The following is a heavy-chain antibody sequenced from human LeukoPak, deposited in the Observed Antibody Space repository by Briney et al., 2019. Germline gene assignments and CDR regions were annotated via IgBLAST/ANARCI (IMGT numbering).Heavy chain of an antibody. CDR2: IKEDGSEK. V-gene: IGHV3-7*01. CDR3: ARDYYDSSGPGGNEY. D-gene: IGHD3-22*01. Sequence: PGGSLRLSCAASGFTFSSYWMSWVRQAPGKGLEWVAHIKEDGSEKYYVDSVKRRFTISRDNAKNALYLEMNSLRVEDTAVYYCARDYYDSSGPGGNEYWGQGTLVTVSS. J-gene: IGHJ4*02. CDR1: GFTFSSYW.